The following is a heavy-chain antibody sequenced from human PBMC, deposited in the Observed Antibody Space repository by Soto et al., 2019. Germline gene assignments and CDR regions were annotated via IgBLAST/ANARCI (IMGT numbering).Heavy chain of an antibody. CDR3: ATRSGAGGHFDY. D-gene: IGHD2-15*01. CDR1: GFTFSSYA. CDR2: VSIGGST. J-gene: IGHJ4*02. V-gene: IGHV3-23*01. Sequence: GGSLRLSCAASGFTFSSYAMGWVRQGPGKGLEWVAVVSIGGSTHYADSVRGRFTISRDNSKNTLSLQMNSLTAEDTAVYFCATRSGAGGHFDYWGQGAMVTVSS.